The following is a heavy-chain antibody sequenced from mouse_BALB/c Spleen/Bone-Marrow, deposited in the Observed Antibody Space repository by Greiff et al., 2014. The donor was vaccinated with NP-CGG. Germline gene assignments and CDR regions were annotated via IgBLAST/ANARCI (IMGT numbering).Heavy chain of an antibody. CDR2: IWAGGST. J-gene: IGHJ1*01. CDR3: ARVYLWYFDV. D-gene: IGHD2-3*01. CDR1: GFSLTSYG. V-gene: IGHV2-9*02. Sequence: QVQLKDSGPGLVAPSQSLSITCTVSGFSLTSYGVHWVRQPPGKGLEWLGVIWAGGSTNYNSALMSRLSVSKDNSKSQVFLKMNGLQTDDTAMYYCARVYLWYFDVWGAGTTVTVSS.